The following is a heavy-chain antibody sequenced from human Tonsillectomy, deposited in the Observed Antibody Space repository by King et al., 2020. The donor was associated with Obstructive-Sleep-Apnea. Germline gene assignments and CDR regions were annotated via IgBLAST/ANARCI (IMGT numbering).Heavy chain of an antibody. J-gene: IGHJ6*02. CDR2: ISGSGGST. Sequence: VQLVESGGGLVQPGGSLRLSCAASGFTFSSYAMSWVRQAPGKGLEWVSTISGSGGSTYYADSVKGRFTISRDNSKNTLYLQMNSLRADDTAVYYWAKGVRNWNDLPYYYGMDVWGQGTTVIVSS. CDR1: GFTFSSYA. V-gene: IGHV3-23*04. CDR3: AKGVRNWNDLPYYYGMDV. D-gene: IGHD1-1*01.